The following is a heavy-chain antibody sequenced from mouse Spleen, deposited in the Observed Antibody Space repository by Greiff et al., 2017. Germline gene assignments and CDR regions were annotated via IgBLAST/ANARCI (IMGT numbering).Heavy chain of an antibody. CDR2: INYDGSST. J-gene: IGHJ4*01. CDR1: GFTFSDYY. D-gene: IGHD2-5*01. V-gene: IGHV5-16*01. Sequence: EVMLVESEGGLVQPGSSMKLSCTASGFTFSDYYMAWVRQVPEKGLEWVANINYDGSSTYYLDSLKSRFIISRDNAKNILYLQMSSLKSEDTATYYCAREGYYSNMDYWGQGTSVTVSS. CDR3: AREGYYSNMDY.